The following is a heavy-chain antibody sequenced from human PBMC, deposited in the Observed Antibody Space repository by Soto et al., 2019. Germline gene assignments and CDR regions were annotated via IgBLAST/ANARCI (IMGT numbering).Heavy chain of an antibody. CDR1: GYTFTSYY. D-gene: IGHD3-10*01. CDR3: ARAVYGSGHYYYYGMDV. V-gene: IGHV1-46*03. J-gene: IGHJ6*02. CDR2: INPSGGST. Sequence: ASVKVSCKASGYTFTSYYMHWVRQAPGQGLEWMGIINPSGGSTSYAQKFQGRVTMTRDTSTSTVYMELSSLRSEDTAVYYCARAVYGSGHYYYYGMDVWGQGTTVTVSS.